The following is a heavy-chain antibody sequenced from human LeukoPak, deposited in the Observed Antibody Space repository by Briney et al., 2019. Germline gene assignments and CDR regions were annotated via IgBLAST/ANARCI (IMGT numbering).Heavy chain of an antibody. CDR3: AKTRGFYYYYGMDV. Sequence: GGSLRLSCAASGFNYSSYTMNWVRQAPGMGLEWVSSISGSSSYIYYADSVKGRFTISRDNAKNSLYLQVNSLRAEDTAVYYCAKTRGFYYYYGMDVWGQGTTVTVSS. V-gene: IGHV3-21*01. CDR1: GFNYSSYT. CDR2: ISGSSSYI. J-gene: IGHJ6*02. D-gene: IGHD1-7*01.